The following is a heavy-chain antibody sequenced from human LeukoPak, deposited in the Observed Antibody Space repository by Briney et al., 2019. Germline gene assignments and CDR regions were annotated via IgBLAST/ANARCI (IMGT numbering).Heavy chain of an antibody. CDR1: GFTFSSYA. D-gene: IGHD6-6*01. Sequence: PGGSLRLSCAASGFTFSSYAMSWVRQAPGKGLEWVSAISGSGGSTYYADSVKGRFTISRDNSKNTLYLQMNSLRAEDTAVYYCARGFIGIAARPELHLFDYWGQGTLVTVSS. V-gene: IGHV3-23*01. CDR3: ARGFIGIAARPELHLFDY. CDR2: ISGSGGST. J-gene: IGHJ4*02.